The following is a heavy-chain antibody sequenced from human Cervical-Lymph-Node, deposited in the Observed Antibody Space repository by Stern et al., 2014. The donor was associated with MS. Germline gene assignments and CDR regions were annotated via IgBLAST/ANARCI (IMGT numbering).Heavy chain of an antibody. CDR3: ARSSSPSPYYYYGMDV. J-gene: IGHJ6*02. CDR1: GFTFRSYG. Sequence: VQLVESGGGVVQPGRSLRLSCAASGFTFRSYGMHWVRQAPGKGPEWVAVIWYDGSNKYYADSVKCRFTISRDNSKNTLYLQMNSLRAEDMAVYYCARSSSPSPYYYYGMDVWGQGTTVTVSS. CDR2: IWYDGSNK. V-gene: IGHV3-33*01. D-gene: IGHD6-13*01.